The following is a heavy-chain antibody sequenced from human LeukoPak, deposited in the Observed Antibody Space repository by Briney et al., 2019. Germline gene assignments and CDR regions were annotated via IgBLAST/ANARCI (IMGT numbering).Heavy chain of an antibody. D-gene: IGHD3-16*01. CDR2: INHSGST. CDR1: GGSFSGYY. Sequence: PSETLSLTCAVYGGSFSGYYWNWIRQPPGKGLEWIGEINHSGSTNYNPSLKSRVTISLDTSKNQFSLKLNSVTAADTAVYYCARHYGPWGQGTLVTVSS. CDR3: ARHYGP. V-gene: IGHV4-34*01. J-gene: IGHJ5*02.